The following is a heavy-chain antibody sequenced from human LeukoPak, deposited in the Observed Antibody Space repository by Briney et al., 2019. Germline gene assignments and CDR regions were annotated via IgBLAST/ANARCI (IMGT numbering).Heavy chain of an antibody. CDR1: TYTFTYNS. D-gene: IGHD3-10*01. J-gene: IGHJ4*02. V-gene: IGHV1-2*02. Sequence: ASVKVSCKASTYTFTYNSIHWVRQAPGQGPHWMGWINPNSGDKHYARNFQDRVTLTRDTSLSTAYMGLTSLRSDDTAMYYCAREKSFGSGSYIFDSWGQGTLVTVSS. CDR2: INPNSGDK. CDR3: AREKSFGSGSYIFDS.